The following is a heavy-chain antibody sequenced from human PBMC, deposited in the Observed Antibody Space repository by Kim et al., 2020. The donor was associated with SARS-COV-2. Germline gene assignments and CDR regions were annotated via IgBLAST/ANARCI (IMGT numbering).Heavy chain of an antibody. D-gene: IGHD1-26*01. CDR3: ARACVGATNGAFDT. Sequence: AVSVKSRITINPDTSKNQFSLQLNSVTPEDTAVYYCARACVGATNGAFDTWGQGTMVTVSS. V-gene: IGHV6-1*01. J-gene: IGHJ3*02.